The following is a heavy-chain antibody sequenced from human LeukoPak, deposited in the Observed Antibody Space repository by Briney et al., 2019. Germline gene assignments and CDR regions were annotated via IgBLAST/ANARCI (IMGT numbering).Heavy chain of an antibody. J-gene: IGHJ6*02. CDR2: IYTSGST. D-gene: IGHD6-13*01. Sequence: SETLSLTCTVSGGSISSGSYYWSWIRQPAGKGLEWIGRIYTSGSTNYNPSLKSRVTISVDTSKNQFSLKLSSVTAADTAVYYCARDRRIGGPGIAAAYYYYGMDVWGQGTTVTVSS. CDR1: GGSISSGSYY. CDR3: ARDRRIGGPGIAAAYYYYGMDV. V-gene: IGHV4-61*02.